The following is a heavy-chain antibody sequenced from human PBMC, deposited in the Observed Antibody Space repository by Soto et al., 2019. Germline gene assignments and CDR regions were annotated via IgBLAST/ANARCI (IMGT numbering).Heavy chain of an antibody. Sequence: GGSLRLSCEASGFTFSTYSMNWVRQAPGKGLEWVSSISSGSTYIYYADSVKGRFTISRDNAKNSLYLQMNSLRPEDTGLYYCSRRAPEGFDPWGQGTLVTVSS. CDR1: GFTFSTYS. V-gene: IGHV3-21*01. CDR2: ISSGSTYI. J-gene: IGHJ5*02. CDR3: SRRAPEGFDP.